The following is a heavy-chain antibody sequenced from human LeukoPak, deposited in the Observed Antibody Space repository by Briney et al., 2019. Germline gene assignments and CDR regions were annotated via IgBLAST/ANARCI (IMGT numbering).Heavy chain of an antibody. CDR3: ARDPGYAIYYFDY. CDR1: GFTFSTYA. D-gene: IGHD3-9*01. V-gene: IGHV3-23*01. J-gene: IGHJ4*02. CDR2: ISGRGDST. Sequence: GGSLRLSCAASGFTFSTYAMNWVRQAPGRGLEWVSTISGRGDSTHYADSVKGRFTISRDNSMNTLYLQMSSLRAEDTAVYYCARDPGYAIYYFDYWGQGILVTVSS.